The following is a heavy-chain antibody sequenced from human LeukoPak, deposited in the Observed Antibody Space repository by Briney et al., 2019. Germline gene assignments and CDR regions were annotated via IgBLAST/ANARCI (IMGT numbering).Heavy chain of an antibody. J-gene: IGHJ3*02. CDR2: INHSGGT. Sequence: SETLPLTCAVYGGSFSDYSWSWIRQPPGKGLEWIGEINHSGGTNNNPSLMSRVIMSVDTSKNQFSLKLSSVTAADTAVYYCARDYGDYAGAFDIWGQGTMVTVSS. D-gene: IGHD4-17*01. V-gene: IGHV4-34*01. CDR1: GGSFSDYS. CDR3: ARDYGDYAGAFDI.